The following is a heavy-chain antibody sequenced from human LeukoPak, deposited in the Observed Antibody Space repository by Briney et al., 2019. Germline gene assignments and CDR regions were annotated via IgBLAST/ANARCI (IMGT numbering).Heavy chain of an antibody. CDR2: ISGSGGST. V-gene: IGHV3-23*01. D-gene: IGHD5-24*01. CDR1: GFTVTYTY. CDR3: AKARRWLQTYYFDY. J-gene: IGHJ4*02. Sequence: PGGSLRLSCAASGFTVTYTYMSWVRQTPGKGLEWVSAISGSGGSTYYADSVKGRFTISRDNSKNTLYLQMNSLRAEDTAVYYCAKARRWLQTYYFDYWGQGTLVTVSS.